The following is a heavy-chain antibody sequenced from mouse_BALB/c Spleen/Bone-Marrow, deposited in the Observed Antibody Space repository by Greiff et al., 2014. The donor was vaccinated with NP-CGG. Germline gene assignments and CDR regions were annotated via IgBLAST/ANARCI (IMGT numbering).Heavy chain of an antibody. D-gene: IGHD2-10*02. J-gene: IGHJ4*01. CDR1: GFTFSDYY. Sequence: EVQRVESGGGLVKPGGSLKLSCAASGFTFSDYYMYWVRQTPEKRLEWVATISDGGTYTFNPDSVKGRFTISRDNAKNNLYLQMSRLQSEDTAMYYCTRSGKRYGAMDYWGQGTSVTVSS. V-gene: IGHV5-4*02. CDR2: ISDGGTYT. CDR3: TRSGKRYGAMDY.